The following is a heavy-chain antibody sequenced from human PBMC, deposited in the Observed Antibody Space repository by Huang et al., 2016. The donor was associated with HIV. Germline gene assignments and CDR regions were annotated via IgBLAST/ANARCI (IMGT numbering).Heavy chain of an antibody. CDR2: ISAFKGDT. CDR1: GYSFTDYG. D-gene: IGHD3-22*01. V-gene: IGHV1-18*01. Sequence: QAQLMQSGPEVKKPGASVKVSCKTSGYSFTDYGITWVRQAPGQGPEWVGWISAFKGDTEIAQRLQGRVTLTTDTSTRMAYMELRSLRFDDTAVYFCARDPKYHRIGYYRQRRGIDVWGQGTMVSVSS. J-gene: IGHJ3*01. CDR3: ARDPKYHRIGYYRQRRGIDV.